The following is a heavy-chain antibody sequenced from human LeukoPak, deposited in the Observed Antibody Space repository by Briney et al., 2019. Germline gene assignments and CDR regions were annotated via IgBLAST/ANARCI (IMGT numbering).Heavy chain of an antibody. Sequence: GGSLRLSCAASGFTFSNYAVSWVRQAPGKGLEWVSAISGRGDNTYYADSVRGRFTISRDNSKNTLYLQMNSLRAEDTAVYYCARGGVRGDYYYYYYMDVWGKGTTVTISS. D-gene: IGHD3-10*01. CDR3: ARGGVRGDYYYYYYMDV. CDR1: GFTFSNYA. V-gene: IGHV3-23*01. J-gene: IGHJ6*03. CDR2: ISGRGDNT.